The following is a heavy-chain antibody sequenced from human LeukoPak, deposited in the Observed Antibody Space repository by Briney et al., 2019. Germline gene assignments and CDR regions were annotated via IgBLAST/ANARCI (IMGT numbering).Heavy chain of an antibody. CDR2: ISSSSSYI. CDR1: GFTFSSYS. CDR3: ARLGSIAAAGTPDY. Sequence: GGSLRLSCAASGFTFSSYSMNWVRQAPGKGLEWVSSISSSSSYIYYADSVKGRFTISRDNAKNSLYLQMNSLRGEDTAVYYCARLGSIAAAGTPDYWGQGTLVTVSS. V-gene: IGHV3-21*01. J-gene: IGHJ4*02. D-gene: IGHD6-13*01.